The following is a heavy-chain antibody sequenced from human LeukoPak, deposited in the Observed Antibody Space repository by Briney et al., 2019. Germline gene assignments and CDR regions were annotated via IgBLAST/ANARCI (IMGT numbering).Heavy chain of an antibody. D-gene: IGHD5-12*01. CDR2: IYPGDSDT. CDR1: GYSFTSYW. Sequence: GESLKISCKGSGYSFTSYWIGWVRQMPGKGLEWMGIIYPGDSDTRYSPSFQGQVTISADKSISTAYLQWSSLKASDTAMYYCARQYSGYEVDYYYYMDVWGKGTTVTVSS. CDR3: ARQYSGYEVDYYYYMDV. V-gene: IGHV5-51*01. J-gene: IGHJ6*03.